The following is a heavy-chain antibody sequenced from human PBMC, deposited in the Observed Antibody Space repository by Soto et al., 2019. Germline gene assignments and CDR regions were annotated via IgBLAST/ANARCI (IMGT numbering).Heavy chain of an antibody. Sequence: VQLLESGGGLVQPGGSLRLSCAASRFTFSSYGMTWVRQAPGKGLELVSVISSSGDSTYYADSVKGRFTISRDNSKNALYLQMNSLRAEDTAVYYCAKDVGYSASYFDAFDIWGQGTMVTVSA. D-gene: IGHD3-10*01. CDR1: RFTFSSYG. CDR2: ISSSGDST. CDR3: AKDVGYSASYFDAFDI. V-gene: IGHV3-23*01. J-gene: IGHJ3*02.